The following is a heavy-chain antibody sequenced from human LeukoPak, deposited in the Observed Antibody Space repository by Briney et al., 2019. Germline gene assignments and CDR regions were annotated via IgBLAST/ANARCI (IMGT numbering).Heavy chain of an antibody. D-gene: IGHD6-19*01. J-gene: IGHJ4*02. CDR3: AKDRGAVAGYYYFDY. Sequence: PRGSLRLSCAASGFTFSSYGMHWVRQAPGKGLEWVAFIRYDGSNKYYADSVKGRFTISRDNSKNTLYLQMNSLRAEDTAVYYCAKDRGAVAGYYYFDYWGQGTLVTVSS. CDR2: IRYDGSNK. CDR1: GFTFSSYG. V-gene: IGHV3-30*02.